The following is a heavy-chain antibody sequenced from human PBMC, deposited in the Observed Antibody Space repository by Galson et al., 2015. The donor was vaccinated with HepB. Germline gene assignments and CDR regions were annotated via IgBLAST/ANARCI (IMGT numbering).Heavy chain of an antibody. D-gene: IGHD5-12*01. Sequence: SVKVSCKASGYTFTSYAMHWVRQAPGQRLEWMGWINAGNGNTKYSQKFQGRVTITRDTSASTAYMELSSLRSEDTAVYYCARDDKWPDAFDIWGQGTMVTVSS. CDR3: ARDDKWPDAFDI. CDR1: GYTFTSYA. CDR2: INAGNGNT. V-gene: IGHV1-3*01. J-gene: IGHJ3*02.